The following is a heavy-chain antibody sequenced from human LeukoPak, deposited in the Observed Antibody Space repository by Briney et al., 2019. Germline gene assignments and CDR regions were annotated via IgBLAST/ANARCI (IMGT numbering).Heavy chain of an antibody. CDR2: ISTSGNTI. CDR3: AREVAAAAKLDY. Sequence: GGSLRLSCAASGFTFSDYYMNWIRQAPGKGLEWISFISTSGNTIYYADSVKGRFTLSRDSAKNSLYLQMNSLGADDTAMYYCAREVAAAAKLDYWGQGTLVTVSS. D-gene: IGHD6-13*01. J-gene: IGHJ4*02. CDR1: GFTFSDYY. V-gene: IGHV3-11*01.